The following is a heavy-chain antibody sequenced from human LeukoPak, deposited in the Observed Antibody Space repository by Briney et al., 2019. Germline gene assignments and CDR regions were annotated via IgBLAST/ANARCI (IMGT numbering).Heavy chain of an antibody. CDR1: GFTFSSYA. CDR3: AKRAQLWQYYFDY. D-gene: IGHD5-18*01. CDR2: ISYDGSNK. V-gene: IGHV3-30-3*02. J-gene: IGHJ4*02. Sequence: PGRSLRLSCAASGFTFSSYAMHWVRQAPGKGLEWVAVISYDGSNKYYADSVKGRFTISRDNSKNTLYLQMNSLRAEDTAVYYCAKRAQLWQYYFDYWGQGTLVTVSS.